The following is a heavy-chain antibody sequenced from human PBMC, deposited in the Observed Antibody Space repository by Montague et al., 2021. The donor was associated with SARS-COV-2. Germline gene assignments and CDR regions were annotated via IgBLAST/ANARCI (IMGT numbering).Heavy chain of an antibody. V-gene: IGHV4-39*01. J-gene: IGHJ4*02. D-gene: IGHD3-9*01. CDR3: ARTTPYDVLTGFPSYYFDY. CDR1: GGSLTSYGYY. Sequence: SETLSLTCTVSGGSLTSYGYYWAWTRQPPGKGLEWIGSIYYSGSTYYNPSLKSRVTISVDTSKNQFSLKLNSVTAADTAVYYCARTTPYDVLTGFPSYYFDYWGQGTLVTVSS. CDR2: IYYSGST.